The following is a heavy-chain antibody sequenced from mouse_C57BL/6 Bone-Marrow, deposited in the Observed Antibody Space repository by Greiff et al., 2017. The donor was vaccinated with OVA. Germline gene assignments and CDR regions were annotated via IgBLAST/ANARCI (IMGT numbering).Heavy chain of an antibody. J-gene: IGHJ4*01. CDR3: ARAYYSNLYALDY. CDR1: GFTFSSYA. Sequence: EVQLVESGGGLVKPGGSLKLSCAASGFTFSSYAMSWVRQTPEKRLEWVATISDGGSYTYYPDTVKGRFTISRDNAKNNLYLQMSHLKSEDTAMYYCARAYYSNLYALDYWGQGTSVTVSS. D-gene: IGHD2-5*01. V-gene: IGHV5-4*01. CDR2: ISDGGSYT.